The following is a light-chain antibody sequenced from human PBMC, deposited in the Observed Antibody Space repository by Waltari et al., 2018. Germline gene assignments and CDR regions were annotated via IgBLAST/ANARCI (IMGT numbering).Light chain of an antibody. CDR1: QSIGTF. CDR3: QQRSDWPRT. J-gene: IGKJ1*01. Sequence: VLTQSPATLSLSPGDRATPSCRASQSIGTFLAWLQQKPGQAPSLLIYGASYRATDIPARFSGAGSGTDFTLTISSLEPEDFAVYFCQQRSDWPRTFGQGTRVEIK. V-gene: IGKV3-11*01. CDR2: GAS.